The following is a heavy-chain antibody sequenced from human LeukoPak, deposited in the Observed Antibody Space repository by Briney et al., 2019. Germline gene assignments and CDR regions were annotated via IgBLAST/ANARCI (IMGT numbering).Heavy chain of an antibody. CDR3: ARSGIAVAGDWFDP. J-gene: IGHJ5*02. CDR2: IYYSGST. Sequence: SETLSLTCTVSGGSISSYNWSWIRQPPGKGLEWIGYIYYSGSTNYNPSLKSRVTISVDTSKNQFSLKLSSVTAADTAVYYCARSGIAVAGDWFDPWGQGTLVTVSS. CDR1: GGSISSYN. V-gene: IGHV4-59*01. D-gene: IGHD6-19*01.